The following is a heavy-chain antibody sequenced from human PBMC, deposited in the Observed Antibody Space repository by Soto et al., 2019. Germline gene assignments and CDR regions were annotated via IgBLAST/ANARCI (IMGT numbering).Heavy chain of an antibody. CDR3: ANGAGTFDY. CDR1: GFTFSSYG. Sequence: PGGSLRLSCAASGFTFSSYGMHWVRQAPGKGLEWVAVISYDGSNKYYADSVKGRFTISRDNSKNTLYLQMNSLRAEDTAVYYCANGAGTFDYWGQGTLVTVSS. CDR2: ISYDGSNK. J-gene: IGHJ4*02. V-gene: IGHV3-30*18. D-gene: IGHD1-26*01.